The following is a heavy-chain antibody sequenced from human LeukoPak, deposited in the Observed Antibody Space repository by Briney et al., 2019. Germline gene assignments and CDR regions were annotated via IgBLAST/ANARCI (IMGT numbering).Heavy chain of an antibody. Sequence: PGGSLRLSCAASGFIFSDYYMSWIRQAPGKGLEWISYISPRSSTIYYADSVKGRFTISRDNSKNTLYLQMNSLRAEDTAVYYCARDPYGDYIFDYWGQGTLVTVSS. CDR3: ARDPYGDYIFDY. D-gene: IGHD4-17*01. V-gene: IGHV3-11*01. CDR2: ISPRSSTI. J-gene: IGHJ4*02. CDR1: GFIFSDYY.